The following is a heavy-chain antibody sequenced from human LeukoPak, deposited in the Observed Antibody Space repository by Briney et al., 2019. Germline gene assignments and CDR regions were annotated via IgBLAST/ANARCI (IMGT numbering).Heavy chain of an antibody. Sequence: GRSLRLSCAASGFTFDDYAMHWVRQAPGKGLEWVSGISWNSGSIGYADSVKGRFTISRDNAKNSLYLQMNSLRAEDTALYYCAKDPSPYYYDSSSFDYWGQGTLVTVPS. D-gene: IGHD3-22*01. CDR3: AKDPSPYYYDSSSFDY. V-gene: IGHV3-9*01. CDR1: GFTFDDYA. CDR2: ISWNSGSI. J-gene: IGHJ4*02.